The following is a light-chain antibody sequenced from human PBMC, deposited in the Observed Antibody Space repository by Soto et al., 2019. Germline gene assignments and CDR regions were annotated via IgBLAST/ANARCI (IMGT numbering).Light chain of an antibody. J-gene: IGLJ1*01. CDR3: SSYAGSDNYV. CDR2: EVT. Sequence: QSALTQPPSASGSPGQSVTICCTGTSSDVGGYNYISWYQQHPGKAPKLLIYEVTKRPSGVPDRFSGSKSGNTASLTVSGLQAEDEADYYCSSYAGSDNYVFGTGTKVTVL. CDR1: SSDVGGYNY. V-gene: IGLV2-8*01.